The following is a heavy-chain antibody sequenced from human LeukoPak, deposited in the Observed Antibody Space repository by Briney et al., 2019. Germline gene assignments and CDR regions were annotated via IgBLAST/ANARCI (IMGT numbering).Heavy chain of an antibody. Sequence: ASVKVSCKASGHTFTSYDINWVRQATGQGLGWMGWMNTDSGNTGYAQKFQGRVTMTRNPSISTAYMELSSLTSEDTAVYYCARRIAAAGVGIVYWGQGALVTVSS. CDR1: GHTFTSYD. V-gene: IGHV1-8*02. J-gene: IGHJ4*02. CDR2: MNTDSGNT. CDR3: ARRIAAAGVGIVY. D-gene: IGHD6-13*01.